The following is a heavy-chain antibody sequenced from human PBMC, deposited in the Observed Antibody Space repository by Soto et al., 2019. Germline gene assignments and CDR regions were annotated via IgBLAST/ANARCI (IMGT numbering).Heavy chain of an antibody. Sequence: SETLSLTCTVSGGSISSGGYYWSWIRHHPGKGLEWIGYIYYSGSTYYNPSLKSRVTISVDTSKNQFSLKLSSVTAADTAVYYCARAAGYSSSSAPSLYYYYGMDVWGQGTTVTVSS. CDR2: IYYSGST. D-gene: IGHD6-6*01. CDR1: GGSISSGGYY. V-gene: IGHV4-31*03. J-gene: IGHJ6*02. CDR3: ARAAGYSSSSAPSLYYYYGMDV.